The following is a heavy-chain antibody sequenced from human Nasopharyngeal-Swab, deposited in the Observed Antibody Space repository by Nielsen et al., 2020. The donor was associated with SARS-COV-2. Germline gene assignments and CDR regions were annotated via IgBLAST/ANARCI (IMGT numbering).Heavy chain of an antibody. CDR3: AKEPSYSSGWVSLFDP. J-gene: IGHJ5*02. V-gene: IGHV3-23*01. Sequence: WIRQPPGKGLEWVSAISGSGGSTYYADSVKGRFTISRDNSRNTLYLQMNSLRADDTAVYYCAKEPSYSSGWVSLFDPWGQGTLVTVSS. CDR2: ISGSGGST. D-gene: IGHD6-19*01.